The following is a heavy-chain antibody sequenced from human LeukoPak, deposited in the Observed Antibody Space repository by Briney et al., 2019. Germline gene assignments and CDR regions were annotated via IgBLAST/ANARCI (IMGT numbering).Heavy chain of an antibody. Sequence: GGSLRHSCAASGFTFSSYWMSWVRQAPGKGLEWVANIKQDGSEKYYVDSVKGRFTISRDNAKNSLYLQMNSLRAEDTAVYYCARDDDYGGNGAFDIWGQGTMVTVSS. J-gene: IGHJ3*02. CDR3: ARDDDYGGNGAFDI. CDR2: IKQDGSEK. D-gene: IGHD4-23*01. V-gene: IGHV3-7*01. CDR1: GFTFSSYW.